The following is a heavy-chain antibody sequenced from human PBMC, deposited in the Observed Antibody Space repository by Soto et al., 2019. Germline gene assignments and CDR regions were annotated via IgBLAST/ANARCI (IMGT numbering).Heavy chain of an antibody. CDR3: ASNYGSGRLIYYYYGMDV. CDR2: IYYSGST. CDR1: GGCINSSSYY. J-gene: IGHJ6*02. Sequence: SKTVSITSTVYGGCINSSSYYWGWIRPPPGKGLEWIGSIYYSGSTYYNPSLKSRVTISVDTSKNQFSLKLSSVTAADTAVYYCASNYGSGRLIYYYYGMDVWGQGTTVT. V-gene: IGHV4-39*01. D-gene: IGHD3-10*01.